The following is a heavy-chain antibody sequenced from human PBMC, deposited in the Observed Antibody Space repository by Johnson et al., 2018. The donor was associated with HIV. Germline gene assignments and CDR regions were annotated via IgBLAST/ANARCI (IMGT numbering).Heavy chain of an antibody. CDR2: ISSDGNER. CDR3: ARGSLIDASFAA. CDR1: GFPFSRNG. J-gene: IGHJ3*01. Sequence: QVQLVESGGGVVQPGRSLRLACAASGFPFSRNGMHWVRQAPGEGLEWVTVISSDGNERHYADSVRGRFTVSRDNSKNTLFLQMDGLRPEDTALYFCARGSLIDASFAAWGQGTMVVVSS. D-gene: IGHD3-16*01. V-gene: IGHV3-30*03.